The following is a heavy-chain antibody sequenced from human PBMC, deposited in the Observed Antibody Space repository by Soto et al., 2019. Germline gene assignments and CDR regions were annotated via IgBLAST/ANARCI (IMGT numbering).Heavy chain of an antibody. J-gene: IGHJ5*02. CDR2: INSEGSRT. CDR3: ARVAVGSYNGFDP. Sequence: EMQLVESGGRLVQPGGSLTLSCATSGFTFTTYWMHWVRQPPGMGLEWVSRINSEGSRTTYADSVRSRFTISRDNANNTVYLQMDSLRGEDTALYYCARVAVGSYNGFDPWGQGTLFTVAS. V-gene: IGHV3-74*01. D-gene: IGHD1-26*01. CDR1: GFTFTTYW.